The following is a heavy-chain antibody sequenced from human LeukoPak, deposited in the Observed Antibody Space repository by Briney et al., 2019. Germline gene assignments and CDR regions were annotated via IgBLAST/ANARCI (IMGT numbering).Heavy chain of an antibody. V-gene: IGHV4-31*02. Sequence: KPSETLSLTCTVSGGSVSREGHYWNWIRQHPGKGLEWIGYIYYSGSTYNNPSLKSRVTISVDTSKNQFSLKLSSVTAADTAVYYCARAYTLWELEGYFDYWGQGTLVTVSS. CDR3: ARAYTLWELEGYFDY. CDR1: GGSVSREGHY. D-gene: IGHD1-26*01. J-gene: IGHJ4*02. CDR2: IYYSGST.